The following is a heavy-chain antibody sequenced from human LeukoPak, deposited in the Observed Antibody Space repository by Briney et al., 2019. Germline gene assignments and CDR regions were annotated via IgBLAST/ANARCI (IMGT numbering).Heavy chain of an antibody. Sequence: PGGSLRLSCAASGFTFSSYAMSWVRQAPGKGLEWVSAISGSGGSTYYADSVKGRFTISRDSSKNTLYLQMNSLRAEDTAVYYCAKDYYDSSGYIFDYWGQGTLVTVSS. D-gene: IGHD3-22*01. CDR3: AKDYYDSSGYIFDY. CDR2: ISGSGGST. CDR1: GFTFSSYA. J-gene: IGHJ4*02. V-gene: IGHV3-23*01.